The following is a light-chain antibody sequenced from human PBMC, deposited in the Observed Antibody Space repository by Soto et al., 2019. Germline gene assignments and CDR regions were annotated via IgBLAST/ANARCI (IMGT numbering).Light chain of an antibody. J-gene: IGKJ1*01. V-gene: IGKV1-5*01. CDR1: QTINNW. CDR3: QHPNSYPWT. Sequence: DIQMTQSPSTLSASIGDRVTITCRASQTINNWLAWYQQKPGKAPNLLIYHASNLETGVPSRFSGSAFGTEFTLTISSLQPDDFATYYCQHPNSYPWTFGQGTKVEIK. CDR2: HAS.